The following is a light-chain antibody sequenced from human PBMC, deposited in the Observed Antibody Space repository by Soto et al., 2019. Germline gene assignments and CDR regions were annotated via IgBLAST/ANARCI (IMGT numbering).Light chain of an antibody. V-gene: IGKV3-11*01. CDR2: GAS. Sequence: EVVLTQSPATLSLSPGERATLSCRASQNVRTFLDWYQQKPGQAPRLLIYGASNRATGIPARFSGSGSGTDFTLTISSLEPEDVAVYYCQQQSHWPPWTFGQGTRVEIQ. CDR3: QQQSHWPPWT. CDR1: QNVRTF. J-gene: IGKJ1*01.